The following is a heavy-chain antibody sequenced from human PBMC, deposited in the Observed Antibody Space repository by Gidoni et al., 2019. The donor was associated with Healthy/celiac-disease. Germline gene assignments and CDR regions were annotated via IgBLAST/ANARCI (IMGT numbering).Heavy chain of an antibody. CDR1: GGTFSSYA. CDR3: ASTAYDYVWGSYRISSFDY. V-gene: IGHV1-69*01. Sequence: QVQLVQSGAEVKKPGSSVKVSCNASGGTFSSYAISWVRQAPGQGLDWMGGIIPICGTANYAQKFQGRVTITADESTSTAYMEMSSLRSEDTAVYYCASTAYDYVWGSYRISSFDYWGQGTLVTVSS. CDR2: IIPICGTA. D-gene: IGHD3-16*02. J-gene: IGHJ4*02.